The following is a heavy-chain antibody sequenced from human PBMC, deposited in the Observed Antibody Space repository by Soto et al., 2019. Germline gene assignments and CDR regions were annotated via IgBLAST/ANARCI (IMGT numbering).Heavy chain of an antibody. Sequence: GGSLRLSCAASGFTFSSYAMSWVRQAPGKGLEWVSAISGSGGSTYYADSVKGRFIISRDNSKNTLYLQMNSLRAEDTAVYYCAKCYSDYDFWSGYSQSYYFDYWGQGTLVTVSS. D-gene: IGHD3-3*01. V-gene: IGHV3-23*01. CDR1: GFTFSSYA. CDR3: AKCYSDYDFWSGYSQSYYFDY. J-gene: IGHJ4*02. CDR2: ISGSGGST.